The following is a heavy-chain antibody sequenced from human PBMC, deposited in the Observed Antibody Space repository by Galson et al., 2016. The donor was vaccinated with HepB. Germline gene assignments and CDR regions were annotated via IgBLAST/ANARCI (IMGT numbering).Heavy chain of an antibody. Sequence: SETLSLTCGVYGGSFSGYYWSWIRQPPGKGLEWIGEINHRGNTNYNPSLKSRVTISVDASKNQFSLKLTSMAAADTAVYYCSRPTYARRSFYFEYWSQGSLVTVSS. CDR3: SRPTYARRSFYFEY. D-gene: IGHD3-10*01. J-gene: IGHJ4*02. CDR1: GGSFSGYY. CDR2: INHRGNT. V-gene: IGHV4-34*01.